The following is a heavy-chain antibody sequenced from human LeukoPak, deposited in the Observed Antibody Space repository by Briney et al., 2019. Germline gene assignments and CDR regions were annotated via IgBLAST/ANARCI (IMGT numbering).Heavy chain of an antibody. CDR1: GFTLSSYA. CDR2: ISGSGGST. Sequence: GGSLRLSCAASGFTLSSYAMSWVRQAPGKGLEWVSAISGSGGSTYYADSVKGRFTISRDNSKNTLYLQMNSLRAEDTAVYYCASSITMVRGVDYWGQGTLVTVSS. V-gene: IGHV3-23*01. J-gene: IGHJ4*02. D-gene: IGHD3-10*01. CDR3: ASSITMVRGVDY.